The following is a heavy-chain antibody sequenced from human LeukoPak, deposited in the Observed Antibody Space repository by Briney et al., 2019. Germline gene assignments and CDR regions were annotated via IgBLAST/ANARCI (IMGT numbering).Heavy chain of an antibody. Sequence: GGSLRLSCTASGFLFGYYPMTWVRQAPGKGLEWVGFIRSKPYGGTAEYAASVKGRFTISRDDSKTIAYLDMNGLKTEDTAVYHCTVQVIPSDKWFDPWGQGTPVTVSS. CDR3: TVQVIPSDKWFDP. CDR2: IRSKPYGGTA. D-gene: IGHD2-21*01. J-gene: IGHJ5*02. CDR1: GFLFGYYP. V-gene: IGHV3-49*02.